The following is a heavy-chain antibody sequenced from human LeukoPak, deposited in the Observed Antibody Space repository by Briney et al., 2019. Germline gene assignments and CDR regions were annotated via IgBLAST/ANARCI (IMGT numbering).Heavy chain of an antibody. Sequence: PSQTLSLTCAVSGGSISSGGYSWSWIRQPPGKGLEWIGYIYHSGSTYYNPSLKSRVTISVDRSKNQFSLKLSSVTAADTAVYYCAGVTVTTPNDAFDILGQGTMVTVSS. CDR3: AGVTVTTPNDAFDI. J-gene: IGHJ3*02. CDR2: IYHSGST. CDR1: GGSISSGGYS. D-gene: IGHD4-17*01. V-gene: IGHV4-30-2*01.